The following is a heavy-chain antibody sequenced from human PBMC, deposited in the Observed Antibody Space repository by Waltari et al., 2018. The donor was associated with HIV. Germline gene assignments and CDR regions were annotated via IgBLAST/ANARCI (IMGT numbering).Heavy chain of an antibody. CDR2: ISYDGHNK. J-gene: IGHJ6*02. D-gene: IGHD3-10*01. CDR1: GFNFSTHA. Sequence: QVQLEESGGGVVQPGRSLRLTSVASGFNFSTHATHWGRQAPGKGLEWVAVISYDGHNKQYADSVKGRFTISRDNSNSTLFLQMSSLRPDDTAVYFCAKDLVTRAFFYFYGMHVWGQGTTVTVSS. V-gene: IGHV3-30*18. CDR3: AKDLVTRAFFYFYGMHV.